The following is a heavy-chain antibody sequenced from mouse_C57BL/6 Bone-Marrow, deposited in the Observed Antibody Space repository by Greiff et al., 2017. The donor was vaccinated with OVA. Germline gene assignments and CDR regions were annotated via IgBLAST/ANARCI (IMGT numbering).Heavy chain of an antibody. Sequence: QVQLQQPGAELVKPGASVKMSCKASGYTFTSYWITWVKQRPGQGLEWIGDIYPGSGSTNYNEKFKGKATLTADKSSSTAYMELRSLTSEDSAVYFCARGAYWGQGTLVTVSA. J-gene: IGHJ3*01. CDR3: ARGAY. CDR2: IYPGSGST. V-gene: IGHV1-55*01. CDR1: GYTFTSYW.